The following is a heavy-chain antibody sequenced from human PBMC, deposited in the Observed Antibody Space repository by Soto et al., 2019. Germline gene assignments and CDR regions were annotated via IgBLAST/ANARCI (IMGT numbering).Heavy chain of an antibody. J-gene: IGHJ4*02. D-gene: IGHD3-9*01. CDR2: IYSGGST. Sequence: EVQLVESGGGLVQPGGSLRLSCAASGFTVSSNYMSWVRQAPGKGLEWVSVIYSGGSTYYADSVKGRFTISRDNSKNALYLQMNSLRAEDTAAYYCARVHGYDILTRYYKWPDFWGQGPLVTVSS. CDR1: GFTVSSNY. V-gene: IGHV3-66*01. CDR3: ARVHGYDILTRYYKWPDF.